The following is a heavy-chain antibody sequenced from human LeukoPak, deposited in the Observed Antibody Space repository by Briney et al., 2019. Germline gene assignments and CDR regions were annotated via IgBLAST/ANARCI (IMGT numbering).Heavy chain of an antibody. CDR1: GGTFSSYA. CDR3: ARSPRDSSGYYYVGALDI. J-gene: IGHJ3*02. Sequence: GASVKVSCKASGGTFSSYAISWVRQAPGQGLEWMGWISAYNGNTNYAQKLQGRVTMTTDTSTSTAYMELRSLKSDDTAVYYCARSPRDSSGYYYVGALDIWGQGTMVTVSS. V-gene: IGHV1-18*01. CDR2: ISAYNGNT. D-gene: IGHD3-22*01.